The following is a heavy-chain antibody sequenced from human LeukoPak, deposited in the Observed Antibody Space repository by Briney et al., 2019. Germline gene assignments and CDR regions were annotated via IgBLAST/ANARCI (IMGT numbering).Heavy chain of an antibody. CDR2: MNPNSGNT. V-gene: IGHV1-8*01. CDR1: GYTFTSYD. CDR3: ARGSTTRRLYFVRRGWFDP. J-gene: IGHJ5*02. Sequence: ASVKVSCTASGYTFTSYDINWVRQATGQGLEWRGWMNPNSGNTGYAQKFQGRVTMTRNTSISTAYMELSSLRSEDTAVYYCARGSTTRRLYFVRRGWFDPWGQGTLVTVSS. D-gene: IGHD2-8*01.